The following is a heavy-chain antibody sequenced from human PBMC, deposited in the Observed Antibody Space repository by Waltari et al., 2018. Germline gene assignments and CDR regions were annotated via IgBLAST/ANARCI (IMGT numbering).Heavy chain of an antibody. D-gene: IGHD2-2*01. CDR1: GYTFSTFA. CDR3: ARSKGPIVVVPAAIDY. J-gene: IGHJ4*02. CDR2: INAANGNT. Sequence: QVQLVQSGAEVKKPGASVKVSCKASGYTFSTFAMHWVRQAPGQRLEWMGWINAANGNTKYSQNFQDRVTFTRDTSASTAYMELSSLRSEDTAVYYCARSKGPIVVVPAAIDYWGQGTLVTVSS. V-gene: IGHV1-3*01.